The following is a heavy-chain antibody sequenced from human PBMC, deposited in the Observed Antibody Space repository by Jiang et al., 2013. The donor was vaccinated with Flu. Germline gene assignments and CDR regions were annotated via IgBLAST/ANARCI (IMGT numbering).Heavy chain of an antibody. CDR3: ARLFSHYYVTHLN. J-gene: IGHJ4*02. Sequence: GSGLVKPSETLSLTCTVSGGSISSSSYYWGWIRQPPGKGLEWIGSIYYSGSTYYNPSLKSRVTISVDTSKNQFSLKLSSVTAADTAVYYCARLFSHYYVTHLNWGQGTL. CDR2: IYYSGST. V-gene: IGHV4-39*01. CDR1: GGSISSSSYY. D-gene: IGHD3-10*02.